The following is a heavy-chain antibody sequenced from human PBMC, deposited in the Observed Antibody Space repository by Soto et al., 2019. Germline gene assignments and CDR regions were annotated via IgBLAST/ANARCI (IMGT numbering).Heavy chain of an antibody. CDR3: ARGGSGSYYQMGNWFDP. CDR2: IYYSGST. V-gene: IGHV4-59*01. J-gene: IGHJ5*02. Sequence: SEPLSLTCAVYGGSFSGYYWSWIRQPPGKGLEWIGYIYYSGSTNYNPSLKSRVTISVDTSKNQFSLKLSSVTAADTAVYYCARGGSGSYYQMGNWFDPWGQGTLVTVSS. CDR1: GGSFSGYY. D-gene: IGHD3-10*01.